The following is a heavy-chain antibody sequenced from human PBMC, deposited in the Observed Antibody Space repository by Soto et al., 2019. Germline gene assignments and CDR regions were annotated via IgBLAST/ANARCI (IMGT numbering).Heavy chain of an antibody. CDR1: GYIFTTYW. Sequence: GESLKISCKVSGYIFTTYWIAWVRQMPGKGLEWMGVIYPGDSDTIYSPSFQGRVTISADKSINTAYLKWSSLKASDTAMYYCARHGYYDSSGKLWGTDAFNIWGEGTMVTVSS. CDR2: IYPGDSDT. J-gene: IGHJ3*02. D-gene: IGHD3-22*01. CDR3: ARHGYYDSSGKLWGTDAFNI. V-gene: IGHV5-51*01.